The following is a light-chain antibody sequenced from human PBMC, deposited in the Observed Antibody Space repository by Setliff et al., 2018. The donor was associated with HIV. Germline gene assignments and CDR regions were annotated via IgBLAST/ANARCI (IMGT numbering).Light chain of an antibody. Sequence: QSVLTQPSSVSGAPGQRVTISCTGSSSNIGAGYDVHWYQQLPGTAPKLLIYGNSNRPSGVPDRFSGSKSGTSASLAITGLQAEDEADYYCQSYDRSLSGCVFGTGTKVTVL. CDR1: SSNIGAGYD. J-gene: IGLJ1*01. V-gene: IGLV1-40*01. CDR2: GNS. CDR3: QSYDRSLSGCV.